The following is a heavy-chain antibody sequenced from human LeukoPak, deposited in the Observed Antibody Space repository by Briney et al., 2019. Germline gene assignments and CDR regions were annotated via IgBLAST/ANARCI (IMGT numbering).Heavy chain of an antibody. D-gene: IGHD3-3*01. CDR2: FSSSGNT. V-gene: IGHV4-39*02. J-gene: IGHJ4*02. CDR1: GGYTSGGNYY. CDR3: ARLGAGPTYYDFWSGYSSFYFDY. Sequence: SETLSLTCIVSGGYTSGGNYYWGWIRQPPGKGLEWIGGFSSSGNTYYNPSLKSRITISADTSKNHFSLKLSSVTAADTAVYYCARLGAGPTYYDFWSGYSSFYFDYWGQGTLVTVSS.